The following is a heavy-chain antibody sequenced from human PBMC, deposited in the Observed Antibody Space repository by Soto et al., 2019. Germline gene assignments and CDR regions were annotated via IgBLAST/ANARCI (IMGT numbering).Heavy chain of an antibody. CDR2: MNPNSGNT. J-gene: IGHJ4*02. CDR1: GYTFTSYD. CDR3: ARYHCSGGSCHSHY. D-gene: IGHD2-15*01. V-gene: IGHV1-8*01. Sequence: ASVKVSCKASGYTFTSYDINWVRQATGQGLEWMGWMNPNSGNTGYAQKFQGRVTMTRNTSISTAYMELSSLRSEDTAVYYCARYHCSGGSCHSHYWGQGTLVTVSS.